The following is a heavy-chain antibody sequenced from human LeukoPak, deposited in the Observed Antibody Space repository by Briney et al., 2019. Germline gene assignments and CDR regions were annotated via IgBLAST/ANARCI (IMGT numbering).Heavy chain of an antibody. CDR2: ISYDGSNK. CDR1: GFTFSTYG. J-gene: IGHJ4*02. V-gene: IGHV3-30*18. CDR3: AKDGGLYYFDY. D-gene: IGHD3-16*01. Sequence: GGSLKLSCAAPGFTFSTYGMTGSGRAQAKGLGWVAVISYDGSNKYYADSVKGRFTISRDNSKNTLYLQMNSLRAEDTAVYYCAKDGGLYYFDYWGQGTLVTVSS.